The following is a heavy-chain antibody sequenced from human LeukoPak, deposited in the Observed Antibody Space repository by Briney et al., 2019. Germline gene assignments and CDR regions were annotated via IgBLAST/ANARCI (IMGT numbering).Heavy chain of an antibody. D-gene: IGHD3-22*01. J-gene: IGHJ4*02. V-gene: IGHV4-31*03. CDR1: GGSISTGGYY. Sequence: SETLSLTCTVSGGSISTGGYYGSWIRQHPGKGLEWIGNIYYSGSTYYSPSLKSRVTMSVDTSKNQFSLTLISVTAADTAVYFCARAAPNYYDSSGSLRNPYFDYWGQGTLVTVSS. CDR2: IYYSGST. CDR3: ARAAPNYYDSSGSLRNPYFDY.